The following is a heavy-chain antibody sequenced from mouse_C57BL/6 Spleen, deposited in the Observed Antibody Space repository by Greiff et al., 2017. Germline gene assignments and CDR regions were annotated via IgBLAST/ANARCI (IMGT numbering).Heavy chain of an antibody. Sequence: QVQLQQSGAELVRPGTSVKLSCKASGYTFTSYWMHWVKQRPGQGLEWIGVIDPSDSYTNYNQQFKGKATLTVDTSSSTAYMQLSSLTSEDSAVYYCARTGGFITTVVAPRDYWGQGTSVTVSS. J-gene: IGHJ4*01. CDR3: ARTGGFITTVVAPRDY. CDR2: IDPSDSYT. V-gene: IGHV1-59*01. D-gene: IGHD1-1*01. CDR1: GYTFTSYW.